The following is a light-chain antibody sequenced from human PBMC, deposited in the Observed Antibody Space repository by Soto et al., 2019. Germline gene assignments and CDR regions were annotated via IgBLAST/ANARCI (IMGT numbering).Light chain of an antibody. CDR3: QQYGSSPPQT. J-gene: IGKJ1*01. V-gene: IGKV3-20*01. CDR2: SAS. CDR1: RSVSGSY. Sequence: EIVLTQSPGTLSLCPWEIVTRSFMASRSVSGSYLAWYQQKPGQAPRVLIYSASLRATGIPDRFSGSGSGTDFSLTISRLEPEDFAVYYCQQYGSSPPQTFGQGTKVDIK.